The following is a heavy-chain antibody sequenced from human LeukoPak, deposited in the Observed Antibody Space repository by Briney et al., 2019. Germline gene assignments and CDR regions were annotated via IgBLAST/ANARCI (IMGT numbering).Heavy chain of an antibody. CDR1: GYTFSRYG. D-gene: IGHD3-16*01. CDR3: ARGGSKYVNWFDP. J-gene: IGHJ5*02. CDR2: ISGYNGDT. Sequence: GASVKVSCKASGYTFSRYGFSWVRQAPGQGLEWMGWISGYNGDTKYVQNLQGRVTMTTDTSTSTAYMELRSLRSDDTAVYYCARGGSKYVNWFDPWGQGTLVTVSS. V-gene: IGHV1-18*01.